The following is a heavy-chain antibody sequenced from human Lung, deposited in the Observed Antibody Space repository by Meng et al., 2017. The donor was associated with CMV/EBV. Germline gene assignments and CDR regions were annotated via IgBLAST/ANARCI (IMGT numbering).Heavy chain of an antibody. CDR2: IIPIFGTA. J-gene: IGHJ3*02. Sequence: SVKVSXKASGGTFSSYAISWVRQAPGQGLEWMGGIIPIFGTANYAQKFQGRVTITTDESTSTAYMELSSLRSEDTAVYYCATSIVAAGGAFDIWGQGTMVXVSS. D-gene: IGHD6-13*01. V-gene: IGHV1-69*05. CDR1: GGTFSSYA. CDR3: ATSIVAAGGAFDI.